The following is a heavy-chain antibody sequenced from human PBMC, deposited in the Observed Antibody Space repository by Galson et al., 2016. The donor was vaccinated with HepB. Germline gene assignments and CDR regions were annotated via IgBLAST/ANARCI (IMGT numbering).Heavy chain of an antibody. V-gene: IGHV4-34*01. D-gene: IGHD2-21*02. CDR2: INLSWGT. J-gene: IGHJ4*02. Sequence: SETLSLTCAVYGGSFSGYFWTWIRQPPGKGPEWIGEINLSWGTISIPSLKSRVTISLDKSKNHFSLKLSSMTAADTAVYYCARVCPGGGDCRGGLDYWGQGILVTVSS. CDR3: ARVCPGGGDCRGGLDY. CDR1: GGSFSGYF.